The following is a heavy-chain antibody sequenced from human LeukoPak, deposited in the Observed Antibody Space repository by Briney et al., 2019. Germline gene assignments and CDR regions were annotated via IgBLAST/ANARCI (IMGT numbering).Heavy chain of an antibody. CDR3: ARYTHPASRRIAVAGMEPYYYYMDV. Sequence: SETLSLTCAVYGGSFSGYYWSWIRQPPGKGLEWIGEINHSGSTNYNPSLKSRVTISVDTSKNQFSLKLSSVTAADTAVYYCARYTHPASRRIAVAGMEPYYYYMDVWGKGTTVTISS. CDR2: INHSGST. V-gene: IGHV4-34*01. CDR1: GGSFSGYY. J-gene: IGHJ6*03. D-gene: IGHD6-19*01.